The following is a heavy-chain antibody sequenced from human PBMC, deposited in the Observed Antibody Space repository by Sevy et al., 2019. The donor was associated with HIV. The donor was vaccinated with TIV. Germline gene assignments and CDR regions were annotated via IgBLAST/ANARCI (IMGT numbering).Heavy chain of an antibody. CDR3: ARGLAALPGYYYGMDV. J-gene: IGHJ6*02. D-gene: IGHD6-6*01. Sequence: GWSLRLSCAASGFTFSSYGMHWVRQAPAKGLEWVAVIWYDGSNKYYADSVKGRVTISRDNSKNTLFLQMNSLRDEDTAVYYCARGLAALPGYYYGMDVWGQGTTVTVSS. CDR1: GFTFSSYG. CDR2: IWYDGSNK. V-gene: IGHV3-33*01.